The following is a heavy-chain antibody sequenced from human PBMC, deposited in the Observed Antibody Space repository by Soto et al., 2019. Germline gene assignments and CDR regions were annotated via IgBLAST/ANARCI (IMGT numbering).Heavy chain of an antibody. CDR2: INHSGST. CDR1: GWAFSDYF. V-gene: IGHV4-34*01. Sequence: SETMYLTCAVYGWAFSDYFLSWIRQPPGKGLEWIGEINHSGSTNYNPSLKSRVTISVDTSKNQFSLKLSSVTAADTAVFYCARLMRDILTGYSSARDWFDPWGQGTLVTVSS. D-gene: IGHD3-9*01. J-gene: IGHJ5*02. CDR3: ARLMRDILTGYSSARDWFDP.